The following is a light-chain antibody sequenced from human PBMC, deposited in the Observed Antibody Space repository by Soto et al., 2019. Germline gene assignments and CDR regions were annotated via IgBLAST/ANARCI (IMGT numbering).Light chain of an antibody. V-gene: IGKV3-20*01. CDR3: QQYGSSPGT. CDR1: QSVSSY. CDR2: GAS. J-gene: IGKJ4*01. Sequence: EVVLTQSPGTLSLSPGERATLSCRASQSVSSYIAWYQQKPGQAPRLLISGASSRATGIPDRFSGSGSGTDFNLNISSLEPEDFAVYYCQQYGSSPGTFGGGTKLEIK.